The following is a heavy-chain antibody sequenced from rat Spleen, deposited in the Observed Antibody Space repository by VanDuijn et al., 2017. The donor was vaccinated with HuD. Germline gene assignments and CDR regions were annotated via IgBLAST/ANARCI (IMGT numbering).Heavy chain of an antibody. D-gene: IGHD1-11*01. J-gene: IGHJ2*01. V-gene: IGHV5-29*01. CDR2: ISYGDSFGHSST. Sequence: EVQLVESGGGLVQPGRSLKLSCAASGFTFSDYGVAWVRQAPTTGLEWVATISYGDSFGHSSTYYRDSVKGRFTIARDNTKSTLSLQMDSLRSEDTATYYCARRHYGYTDYFDYWGQGVMVPVSS. CDR1: GFTFSDYG. CDR3: ARRHYGYTDYFDY.